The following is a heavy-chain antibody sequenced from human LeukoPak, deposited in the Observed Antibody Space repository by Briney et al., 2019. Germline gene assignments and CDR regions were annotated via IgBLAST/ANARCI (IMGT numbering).Heavy chain of an antibody. V-gene: IGHV4-39*01. Sequence: SVTLSLTCTVSGGSISSSSHYWGWIRQPPGKGLEWIGSMYYSGGTYYNPSLKSRVTISIDTSKNQFSLKLNSVTAADTAVYYCARLVRYCSTNSCYPFDYWGQGTLVTVPS. CDR1: GGSISSSSHY. CDR3: ARLVRYCSTNSCYPFDY. D-gene: IGHD2-2*01. CDR2: MYYSGGT. J-gene: IGHJ4*02.